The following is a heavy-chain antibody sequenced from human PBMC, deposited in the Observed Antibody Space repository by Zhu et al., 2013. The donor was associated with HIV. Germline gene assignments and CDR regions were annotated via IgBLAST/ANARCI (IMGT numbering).Heavy chain of an antibody. CDR2: IIPIFGTA. Sequence: QVQLVQSGAGVKKPGSSVRVSCRASGGTFSSYAISWVRQAPGQGLEWMGGIIPIFGTANYAQKFQGRVTITADKSTSTAYMELSSLRSEDTAVYYCAREGFRGSSGPTDYWGQGNPGHRLL. V-gene: IGHV1-69*06. CDR1: GGTFSSYA. CDR3: AREGFRGSSGPTDY. D-gene: IGHD3-22*01. J-gene: IGHJ4*02.